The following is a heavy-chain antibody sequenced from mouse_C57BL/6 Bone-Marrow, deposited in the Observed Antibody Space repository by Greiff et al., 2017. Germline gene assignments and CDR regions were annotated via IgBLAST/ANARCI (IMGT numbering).Heavy chain of an antibody. CDR3: ARVDTVVEGDYAMDY. J-gene: IGHJ4*01. V-gene: IGHV5-17*01. CDR2: ISSGSSTI. Sequence: EVKLVESGGGLVKPGGSLKLSCAASGFTFSDYGMHWVRQAPEKGLEWVAYISSGSSTIYYADTVKGRFTISRDNAKNTLFLQMTSLRSEDTAMYYCARVDTVVEGDYAMDYWGQGTSVTVSS. CDR1: GFTFSDYG. D-gene: IGHD1-1*01.